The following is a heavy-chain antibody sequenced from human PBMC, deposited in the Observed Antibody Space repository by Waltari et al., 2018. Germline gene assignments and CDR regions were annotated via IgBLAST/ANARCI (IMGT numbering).Heavy chain of an antibody. D-gene: IGHD3-10*01. Sequence: QGQLVQSGAEVKKPGASLKVSCKASEYLFTAFYIHWVRQAPARGLEWMGRINPNTGGTNRAESFQGRVTVTRDTSITTAYMELTRLTSDDTAMYYCARAGITMVRGPNYYYYMDVWGKGTTVTVSS. J-gene: IGHJ6*03. V-gene: IGHV1-2*06. CDR1: EYLFTAFY. CDR2: INPNTGGT. CDR3: ARAGITMVRGPNYYYYMDV.